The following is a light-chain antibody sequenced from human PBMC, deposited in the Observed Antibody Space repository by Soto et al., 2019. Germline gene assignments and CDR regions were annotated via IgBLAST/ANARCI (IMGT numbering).Light chain of an antibody. Sequence: SYELTQPPSVSVAPGKTARITCGGNNIGSKSVHWYQQKPGQAPVLVIYYDSDRPSGIPERFSGSNSGNTATLTISRVEAGDEADYYCQVWDSIREVFGGGTKLTVL. CDR3: QVWDSIREV. V-gene: IGLV3-21*04. CDR2: YDS. J-gene: IGLJ2*01. CDR1: NIGSKS.